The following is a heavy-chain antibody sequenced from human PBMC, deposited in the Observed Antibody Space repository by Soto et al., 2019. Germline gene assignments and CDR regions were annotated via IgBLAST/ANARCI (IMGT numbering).Heavy chain of an antibody. CDR1: DGSISSGGYY. CDR3: ARSRSGSVDW. CDR2: IYYSGST. Sequence: SETLSLTCTVSDGSISSGGYYWSWIRQHPGKGLEWIGYIYYSGSTYYNPSLKSRVTISVDTSKNQFSLKLSSVTAADTAVYYCARSRSGSVDWWGQGTLVTVS. J-gene: IGHJ4*02. D-gene: IGHD3-10*01. V-gene: IGHV4-31*03.